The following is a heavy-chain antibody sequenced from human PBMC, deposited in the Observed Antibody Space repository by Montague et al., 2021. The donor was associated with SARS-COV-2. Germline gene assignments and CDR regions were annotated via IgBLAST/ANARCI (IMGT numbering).Heavy chain of an antibody. CDR1: RGSFSNYY. J-gene: IGHJ3*02. D-gene: IGHD3-9*01. V-gene: IGHV4-34*01. CDR3: ARGRPVQGSFRHFDSISSCALDI. CDR2: INQSGAP. Sequence: SETLSLTCAVSRGSFSNYYWTWIRQSPGKGLEWIGEINQSGAPNYTPSLKSRVTISLDTSKKQISLKLKSVTVADTAVFFCARGRPVQGSFRHFDSISSCALDIWGQGSLVIVSS.